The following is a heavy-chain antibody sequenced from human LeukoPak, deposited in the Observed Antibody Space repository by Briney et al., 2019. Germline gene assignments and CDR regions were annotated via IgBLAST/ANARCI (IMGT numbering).Heavy chain of an antibody. V-gene: IGHV4-31*03. J-gene: IGHJ4*02. CDR1: GGSISSGGYY. CDR3: ARVLWFGESQRWFDY. Sequence: PSETLSLTCTVSGGSISSGGYYWSWIRQHPGKGLEWIGYIYYSGSTYYNPSLKSRVTISVDTSKNQFSLKLSSVTAADTAVYYCARVLWFGESQRWFDYWGQGTLVTVSS. CDR2: IYYSGST. D-gene: IGHD3-10*01.